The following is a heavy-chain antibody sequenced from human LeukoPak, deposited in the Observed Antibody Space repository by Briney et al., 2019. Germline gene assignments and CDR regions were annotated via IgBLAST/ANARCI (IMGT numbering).Heavy chain of an antibody. J-gene: IGHJ4*02. CDR2: ISSISNYI. Sequence: GGSLRLSCAASGFTFRTYSFNWVRQAPGKGLEWVSSISSISNYIYYADSVKGRFAISRDNANNSLYLQMNSLRAEDTAVYYCARDWVWPGTGFTNWGQGTMVTVSS. V-gene: IGHV3-21*01. D-gene: IGHD3-10*01. CDR1: GFTFRTYS. CDR3: ARDWVWPGTGFTN.